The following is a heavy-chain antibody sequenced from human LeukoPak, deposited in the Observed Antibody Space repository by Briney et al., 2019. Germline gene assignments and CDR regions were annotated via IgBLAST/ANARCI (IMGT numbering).Heavy chain of an antibody. V-gene: IGHV4-34*01. CDR2: INHSGST. CDR3: ARLGSGRNYY. CDR1: GGSFSGYY. Sequence: MSSETLSLTCAVYGGSFSGYYWSWIRQPPGKGLEWIGEINHSGSTNYNPSLKSRVTISVDTSKNQFSLKLSPVTAADTAVYYCARLGSGRNYYWGQGTLVTVSS. J-gene: IGHJ4*02. D-gene: IGHD5-12*01.